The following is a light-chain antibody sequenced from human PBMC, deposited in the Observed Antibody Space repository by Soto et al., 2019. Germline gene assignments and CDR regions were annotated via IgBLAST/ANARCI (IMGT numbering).Light chain of an antibody. V-gene: IGKV1-12*01. Sequence: DIQMTQSPSSLSASVGDRVTITCRASQGISNWLAWYQQKPGKAPKVLISEASVLANGVPSRFSGSVSGTGFTFTITSMKPEDFETYYCQQAESFPLTCGGGTKVEL. CDR2: EAS. CDR1: QGISNW. CDR3: QQAESFPLT. J-gene: IGKJ4*01.